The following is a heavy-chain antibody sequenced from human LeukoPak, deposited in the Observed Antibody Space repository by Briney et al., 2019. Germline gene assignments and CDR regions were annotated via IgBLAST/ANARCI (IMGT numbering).Heavy chain of an antibody. CDR3: AANGGPFDF. Sequence: GGSLRLSCAASGFIVSDHYMDWVRQAPGKGLEWVANINQDGSEKYYVDSVKGRFTISRDNAKNSLFLQMNSLRAEDTAVYYCAANGGPFDFWGQGTLVTVSS. D-gene: IGHD4-23*01. CDR2: INQDGSEK. J-gene: IGHJ4*02. V-gene: IGHV3-7*03. CDR1: GFIVSDHY.